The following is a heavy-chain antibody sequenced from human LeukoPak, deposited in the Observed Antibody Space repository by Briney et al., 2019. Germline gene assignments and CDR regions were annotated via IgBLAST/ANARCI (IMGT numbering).Heavy chain of an antibody. CDR1: GFTFSGYA. V-gene: IGHV3-30*02. CDR3: AKVVVPAAIFGAFDI. Sequence: GGSLRLSCPAPGFTFSGYAMSWVRQAPGKGLEWVAFIRYDGSNKHGSDKNYADSVKGRFTISRDNSKNTLYLQMNSLRAEDTAMYYCAKVVVPAAIFGAFDIWGQGTMVTVSS. J-gene: IGHJ3*02. CDR2: IRYDGSNK. D-gene: IGHD2-2*02.